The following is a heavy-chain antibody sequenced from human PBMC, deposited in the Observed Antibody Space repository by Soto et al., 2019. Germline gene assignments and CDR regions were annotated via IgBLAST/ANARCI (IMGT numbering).Heavy chain of an antibody. Sequence: AASVAVSCAACGDGFANCGRSWVRQAPGQGLEWMGWISAYNGNTKYSQKFQGRVTITRDTSASTAYMELSSLRSEDTAVYYCATSIVVVTAADSWGQGALVTVS. J-gene: IGHJ4*02. CDR3: ATSIVVVTAADS. CDR1: GDGFANCG. V-gene: IGHV1-18*01. D-gene: IGHD2-21*02. CDR2: ISAYNGNT.